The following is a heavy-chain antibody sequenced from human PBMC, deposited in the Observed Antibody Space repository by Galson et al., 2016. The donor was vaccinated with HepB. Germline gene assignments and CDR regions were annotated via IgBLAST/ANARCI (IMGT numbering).Heavy chain of an antibody. J-gene: IGHJ5*02. D-gene: IGHD3-10*01. Sequence: SETLSLTCAVSGDSLKSSTYYWAWIRQSPDKGLQYIGAIYFSGNAYYHPSFRSRVTMSVDTSKNQFSLKLTSVTAADTSVYFCARRHGSGSYFYNYFAPWGQGPLVVVSS. CDR3: ARRHGSGSYFYNYFAP. CDR2: IYFSGNA. V-gene: IGHV4-39*01. CDR1: GDSLKSSTYY.